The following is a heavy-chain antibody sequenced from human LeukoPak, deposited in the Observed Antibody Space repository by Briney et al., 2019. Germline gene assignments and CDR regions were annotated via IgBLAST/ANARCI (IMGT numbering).Heavy chain of an antibody. V-gene: IGHV1-46*03. J-gene: IGHJ4*02. CDR2: INPSGGIT. CDR1: GYTFTSYY. Sequence: ASVKVSCKASGYTFTSYYMPWVRQAPGHRVQWRGVINPSGGITSYAQKFQGRVTMTRDTSTRTVYMGLSSLRSEDTAVYYCASRDGYNWDYWRQGTLVSVSS. CDR3: ASRDGYNWDY. D-gene: IGHD5-24*01.